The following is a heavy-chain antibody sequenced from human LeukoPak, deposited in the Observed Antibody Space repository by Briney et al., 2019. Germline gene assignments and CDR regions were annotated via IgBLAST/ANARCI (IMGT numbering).Heavy chain of an antibody. V-gene: IGHV3-23*01. D-gene: IGHD3-22*01. J-gene: IGHJ4*02. CDR3: VRDRNYYEGLQRSY. CDR1: GFTFSSYA. CDR2: ISGSGGST. Sequence: GGSLRLSCAASGFTFSSYAMSWVRQAPGKGLEWVSAISGSGGSTYYADSVKGRLTISRDNSKNTLYLQMNNLRVEDTAVYFCVRDRNYYEGLQRSYWGQGTLVTVSS.